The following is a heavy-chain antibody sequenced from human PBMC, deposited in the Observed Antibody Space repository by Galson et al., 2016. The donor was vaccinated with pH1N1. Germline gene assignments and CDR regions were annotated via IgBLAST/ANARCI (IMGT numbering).Heavy chain of an antibody. CDR2: IWYDGSNH. CDR1: GFTFSNHA. Sequence: SLRLSCAASGFTFSNHAMHWVRHVPGKGLDWVALIWYDGSNHYYTDSVKGRFTISRDNSNNTLYLQMKSLRVEDTAVYYCVRESWRFGGDFDYWGQGTLVAVSS. J-gene: IGHJ4*02. CDR3: VRESWRFGGDFDY. D-gene: IGHD2-15*01. V-gene: IGHV3-33*01.